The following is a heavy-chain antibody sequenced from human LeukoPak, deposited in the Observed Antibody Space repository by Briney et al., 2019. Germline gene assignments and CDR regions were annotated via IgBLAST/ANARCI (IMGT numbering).Heavy chain of an antibody. Sequence: PGGSLRLSCAASGFTFSSYAMSWVRQAPGKGLEWVSAISGSGGSTYYADSVKGRFTISRDNSKNTLYLQMDSLRAEDTAVYYCARAAGRDEDAFDIWGQGTMVTVSS. CDR3: ARAAGRDEDAFDI. V-gene: IGHV3-23*01. D-gene: IGHD6-13*01. CDR2: ISGSGGST. J-gene: IGHJ3*02. CDR1: GFTFSSYA.